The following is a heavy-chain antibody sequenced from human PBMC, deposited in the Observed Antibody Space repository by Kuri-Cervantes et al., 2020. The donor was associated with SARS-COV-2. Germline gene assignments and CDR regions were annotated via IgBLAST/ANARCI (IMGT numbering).Heavy chain of an antibody. CDR3: ARQSRFTHYVDD. Sequence: SETLSLTCSVSAGSMSSSSHYWGWIRQSPEKGLEWIGSIYYSGSAYYNPSLKSRVTILVDTSNIQFSLWLSSVTAADTAVYYCARQSRFTHYVDDWGQGSLVTVSS. V-gene: IGHV4-39*01. CDR1: AGSMSSSSHY. D-gene: IGHD3-3*01. J-gene: IGHJ4*02. CDR2: IYYSGSA.